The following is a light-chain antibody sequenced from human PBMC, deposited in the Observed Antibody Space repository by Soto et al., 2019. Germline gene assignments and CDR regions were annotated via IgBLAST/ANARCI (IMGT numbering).Light chain of an antibody. CDR2: DDN. Sequence: QSVLTQPPSVSAAPGQRVTISCSGSASNIGNNSVSWYQQLPGAAPKLLIYDDNNRPSGIPDRFSGSKSGTSATLGITGLQTGDEADYYCGTWDTSLPACVFVPGTKVTV. CDR3: GTWDTSLPACV. V-gene: IGLV1-51*01. CDR1: ASNIGNNS. J-gene: IGLJ1*01.